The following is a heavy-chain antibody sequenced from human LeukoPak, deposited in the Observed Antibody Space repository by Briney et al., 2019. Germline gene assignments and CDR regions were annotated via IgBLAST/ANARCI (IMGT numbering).Heavy chain of an antibody. CDR2: ISWNSGSI. V-gene: IGHV3-9*01. CDR1: GFTFDDYA. D-gene: IGHD2-2*02. Sequence: GGSLRLSCAASGFTFDDYAMHWVRQAPGKGLEWVSGISWNSGSIGYADSVKGRFTISRDNAQNSLYLQMNSLRAEDTAVYYCARGRGYCSGTSCYIDYWGQGTLVTVSS. J-gene: IGHJ4*02. CDR3: ARGRGYCSGTSCYIDY.